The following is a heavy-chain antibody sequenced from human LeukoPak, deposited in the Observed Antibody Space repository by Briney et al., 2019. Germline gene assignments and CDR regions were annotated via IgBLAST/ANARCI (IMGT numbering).Heavy chain of an antibody. CDR3: ARLYCSSTSCYYSPNWFDP. CDR2: ISAYNGNT. J-gene: IGHJ5*02. D-gene: IGHD2-2*01. V-gene: IGHV1-18*01. CDR1: GYTFTSYG. Sequence: GASVKVSCKASGYTFTSYGISWVRQAPGQGLEWMGWISAYNGNTNYAQKLQGRVTMTTDTSTRTAYMELRSLRSDDTAVYYCARLYCSSTSCYYSPNWFDPWGQGTLVTVSS.